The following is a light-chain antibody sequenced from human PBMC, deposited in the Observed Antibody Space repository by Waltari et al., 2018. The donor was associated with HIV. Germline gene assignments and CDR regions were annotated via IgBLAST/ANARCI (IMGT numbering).Light chain of an antibody. CDR1: SSDVGRYNL. J-gene: IGLJ3*02. CDR2: EVT. V-gene: IGLV2-23*02. CDR3: CSYAGSGRGV. Sequence: QSALTQPASVSGSPGQSIAISCTGTSSDVGRYNLVTWSQQYPGKAPELMIYEVTKRPSGVSNRFSASKSGNTASLTITGLQAEDEADYYCCSYAGSGRGVFGGGTKLTVL.